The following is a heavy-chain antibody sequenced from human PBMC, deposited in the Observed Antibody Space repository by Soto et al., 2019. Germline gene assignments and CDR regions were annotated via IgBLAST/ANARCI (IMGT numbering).Heavy chain of an antibody. V-gene: IGHV1-2*04. J-gene: IGHJ6*02. D-gene: IGHD2-8*01. Sequence: ASVKVSCKASGYSFTDYQIHWVRQAPGQGLEGLGRINPKSGVTSTAQKFQGWVTMTTDTSISTASMELTRLTSDDTAIYYCARGDSTDCSNGVCSFFYNHDMDVWGQGTTVTVSS. CDR2: INPKSGVT. CDR3: ARGDSTDCSNGVCSFFYNHDMDV. CDR1: GYSFTDYQ.